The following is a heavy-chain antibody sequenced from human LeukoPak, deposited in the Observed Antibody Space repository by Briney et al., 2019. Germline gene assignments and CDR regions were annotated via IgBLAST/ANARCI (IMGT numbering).Heavy chain of an antibody. V-gene: IGHV5-51*01. CDR2: IYPGDSDT. J-gene: IGHJ5*02. D-gene: IGHD3-10*01. CDR1: GYSSTSYW. Sequence: GESLKISCKGSGYSSTSYWIGWVRQMPGKGLEWMGIIYPGDSDTRYSPSFQGQVTISADKSISTTYLQWSSLKASDTAMYYCARLLMVRGVIDWFDPWGQGTLVTVSS. CDR3: ARLLMVRGVIDWFDP.